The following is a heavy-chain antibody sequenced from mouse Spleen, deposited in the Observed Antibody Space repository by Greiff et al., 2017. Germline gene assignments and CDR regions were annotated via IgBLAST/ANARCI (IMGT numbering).Heavy chain of an antibody. Sequence: EVQLVESGGGLVKPGGSLKLSCAASGFTFSSYAMSWVRQTPEKRLEWVATISSGGSYTYYPDSVKGRFTISRDNAKNTLYLQMSSLRSEDTAMYYCARRYDSDYAMDYWGQGTSVTVSS. J-gene: IGHJ4*01. CDR3: ARRYDSDYAMDY. CDR2: ISSGGSYT. D-gene: IGHD2-4*01. CDR1: GFTFSSYA. V-gene: IGHV5-9-3*01.